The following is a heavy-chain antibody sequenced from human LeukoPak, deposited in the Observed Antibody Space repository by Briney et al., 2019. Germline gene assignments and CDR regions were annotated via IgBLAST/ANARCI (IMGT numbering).Heavy chain of an antibody. D-gene: IGHD3-10*01. J-gene: IGHJ4*02. V-gene: IGHV3-7*03. CDR2: IKQDGSEK. CDR3: AKDTGN. Sequence: GGSLRLSCAAPGFTFSSYWMSWVRQAPGKGLEWVANIKQDGSEKYYVDSVKGRFTISRDNSKNTLYLQMNSLRAEDTAVYYCAKDTGNWGQGTLVTVSS. CDR1: GFTFSSYW.